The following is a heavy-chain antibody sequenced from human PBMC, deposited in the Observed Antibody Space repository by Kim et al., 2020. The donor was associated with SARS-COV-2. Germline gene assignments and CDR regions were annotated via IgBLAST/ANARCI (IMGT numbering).Heavy chain of an antibody. Sequence: GGSLRLSCAASGFTFSSYGMHWVRQAPGNGLEWVAVISYDGSNKYYADSVKGLFTISRDNSKNTLYLQMNSLRAEDTAVYYCARDRGYSYGPFDYWGQGTLVTVSS. V-gene: IGHV3-33*05. CDR1: GFTFSSYG. J-gene: IGHJ4*02. CDR3: ARDRGYSYGPFDY. CDR2: ISYDGSNK. D-gene: IGHD5-18*01.